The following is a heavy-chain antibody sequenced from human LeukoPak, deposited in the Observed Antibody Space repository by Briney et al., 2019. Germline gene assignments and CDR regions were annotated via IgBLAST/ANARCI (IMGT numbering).Heavy chain of an antibody. CDR1: GFTFSSYA. CDR3: AKDRTHIVVVTAIDYFDY. V-gene: IGHV3-23*01. D-gene: IGHD2-21*02. CDR2: ISGSGGST. Sequence: PGGSLRLSCAASGFTFSSYAMSWVRQAPGKGLEWVSAISGSGGSTYYADSVKGRFTISRDNSKNTLYLQMNSLRAEDTAVYYCAKDRTHIVVVTAIDYFDYWGQGTLVTVSS. J-gene: IGHJ4*02.